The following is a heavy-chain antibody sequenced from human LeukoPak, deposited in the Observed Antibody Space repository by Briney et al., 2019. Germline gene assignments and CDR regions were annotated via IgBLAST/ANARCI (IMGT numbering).Heavy chain of an antibody. J-gene: IGHJ3*02. CDR3: ARDQGYEVGATWGYDAFDI. CDR1: GFTFSSYS. D-gene: IGHD1-26*01. V-gene: IGHV3-48*01. CDR2: ISSSSSTI. Sequence: GGSLRLSCAASGFTFSSYSMNWVRQAPGKGLEWVSYISSSSSTIYYADSVKGRFTISRDNAKNSLYLQMNSLRAEDTAVYYCARDQGYEVGATWGYDAFDIWGQGTMVTVSS.